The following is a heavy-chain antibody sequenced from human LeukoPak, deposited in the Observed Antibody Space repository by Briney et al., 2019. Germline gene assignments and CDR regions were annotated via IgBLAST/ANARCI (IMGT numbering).Heavy chain of an antibody. V-gene: IGHV3-74*01. CDR3: ARDNERWLQWTAGALDY. CDR2: ITNDGSST. D-gene: IGHD5-24*01. CDR1: GFTFDDYA. Sequence: GGSLRLSCAASGFTFDDYAMHWVRQAPGKGLVWVSRITNDGSSTTYADSVKGRFTISRDNAKNMLYLQVNSLRAEDTAVYYCARDNERWLQWTAGALDYWGQGTLVTVSS. J-gene: IGHJ4*02.